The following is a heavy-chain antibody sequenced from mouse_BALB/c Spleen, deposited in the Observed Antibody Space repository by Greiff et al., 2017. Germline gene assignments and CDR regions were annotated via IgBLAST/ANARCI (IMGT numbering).Heavy chain of an antibody. CDR3: TRQYCNYEGFDE. CDR1: GYSFTSYW. CDR2: IYPGNSDT. D-gene: IGHD2-10*02. V-gene: IGHV1-5*01. J-gene: IGHJ2*01. Sequence: VQLQQSGTVLARPGASVTMSCKASGYSFTSYWMHWVKQRPGQGLEWIGAIYPGNSDTSYNQKFKGKAKLTAVTSASTAYMELSSLTNEDSAVYCCTRQYCNYEGFDEGGHGTTLTVSS.